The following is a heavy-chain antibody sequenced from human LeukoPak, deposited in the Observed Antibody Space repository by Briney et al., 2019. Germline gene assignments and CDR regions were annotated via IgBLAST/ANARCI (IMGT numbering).Heavy chain of an antibody. CDR2: TRFDGSDK. CDR1: GFSFSSYG. D-gene: IGHD3-10*01. CDR3: ARESMVRGVDFDY. Sequence: GASLRLSCAASGFSFSSYGLHWVRQAPGKGLEWLAYTRFDGSDKYHADSVKGRFTISRDNSKNTLYLQMNSLRAEDTAVYYCARESMVRGVDFDYWGQGTLVTVSS. J-gene: IGHJ4*02. V-gene: IGHV3-30*02.